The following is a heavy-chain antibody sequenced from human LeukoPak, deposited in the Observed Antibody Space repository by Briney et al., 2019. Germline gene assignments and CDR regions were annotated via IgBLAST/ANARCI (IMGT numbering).Heavy chain of an antibody. CDR2: VNDYTGNT. CDR1: GGSFSDYF. Sequence: PSETLSLTCAVSGGSFSDYFWTRIRQSPGKGLEWIGEVNDYTGNTNYNPSLNTRVSIFLEKSKNQFSLELRSVTAADTAVYYCARGRIAKIVVVHSFSYGMDVWGQGTTVTVSS. V-gene: IGHV4-34*01. CDR3: ARGRIAKIVVVHSFSYGMDV. D-gene: IGHD3-22*01. J-gene: IGHJ6*02.